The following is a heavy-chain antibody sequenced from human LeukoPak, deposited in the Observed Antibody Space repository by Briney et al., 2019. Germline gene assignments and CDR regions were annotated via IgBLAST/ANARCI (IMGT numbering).Heavy chain of an antibody. Sequence: SETLSLTCTVSGGSISSTTYYWGWIRQPPGKGLEWIGNIYYSGSTYYNPSLKSRVTISLHTFKNHFSLKLSSVTAAGTAVYYCARHRRHFDFSTGYYAGPFDIWGQGTMVTVSP. CDR2: IYYSGST. CDR3: ARHRRHFDFSTGYYAGPFDI. CDR1: GGSISSTTYY. J-gene: IGHJ3*02. D-gene: IGHD3/OR15-3a*01. V-gene: IGHV4-39*02.